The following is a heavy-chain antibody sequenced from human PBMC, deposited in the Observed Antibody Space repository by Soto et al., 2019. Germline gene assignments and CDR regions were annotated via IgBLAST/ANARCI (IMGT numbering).Heavy chain of an antibody. CDR3: ASGVEQREYFQH. CDR2: INAGNGNT. CDR1: GYTFTSYA. J-gene: IGHJ1*01. D-gene: IGHD3-3*01. Sequence: ASVKVSCKASGYTFTSYAMHWVRQAPGQRLEWMGWINAGNGNTKYSQKFQGRVTITRDTSASTAYMELSSLRSEDTAVYYCASGVEQREYFQHWGQGTLVTVSS. V-gene: IGHV1-3*01.